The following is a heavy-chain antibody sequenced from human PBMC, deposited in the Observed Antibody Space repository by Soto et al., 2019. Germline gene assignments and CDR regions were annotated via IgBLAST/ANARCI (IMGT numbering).Heavy chain of an antibody. Sequence: SETLSLTCTASGGSIISGDYYWSWIRQPPGKGLEWIAYIFYSGSTYYNPSLKSRVSLSVDTSKNQFSLKLNSVTAADTAVYYCARVRSLLVTNFGPWGQGTPVTVSS. CDR1: GGSIISGDYY. J-gene: IGHJ5*01. D-gene: IGHD3-3*01. V-gene: IGHV4-30-4*01. CDR2: IFYSGST. CDR3: ARVRSLLVTNFGP.